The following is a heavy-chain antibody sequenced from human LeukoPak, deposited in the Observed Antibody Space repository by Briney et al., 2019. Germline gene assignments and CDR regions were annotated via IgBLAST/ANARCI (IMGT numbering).Heavy chain of an antibody. Sequence: ASVKVSCKASGGTFSSYTISWVRQAPGQGLEWMGRIIPILGIANYAQKFQGRVTITADKSTSTAYMELSRLRSEDTAVYYCARGTYYDFWSSDFDYWGQGTLVTVSS. J-gene: IGHJ4*02. CDR3: ARGTYYDFWSSDFDY. CDR2: IIPILGIA. D-gene: IGHD3-3*01. CDR1: GGTFSSYT. V-gene: IGHV1-69*02.